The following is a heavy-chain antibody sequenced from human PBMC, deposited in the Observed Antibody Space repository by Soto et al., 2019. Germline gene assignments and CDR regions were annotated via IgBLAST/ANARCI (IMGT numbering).Heavy chain of an antibody. J-gene: IGHJ5*02. V-gene: IGHV1-2*04. CDR1: GYTFTGYY. Sequence: QVQLVQSGAEVKKPGASVKVSCKASGYTFTGYYMHWVRQAPGQGLEWMGWINPNSGGTNYAQKFQGWVTMTRDTAFSTAYMELSRLRSDDTAVYYCAREATVTSWFDPWGQGTLVTVSS. CDR3: AREATVTSWFDP. D-gene: IGHD4-4*01. CDR2: INPNSGGT.